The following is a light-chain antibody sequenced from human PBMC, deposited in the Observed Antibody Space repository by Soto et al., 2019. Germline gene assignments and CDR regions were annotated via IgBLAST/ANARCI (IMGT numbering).Light chain of an antibody. CDR2: KAS. CDR3: QQYHTSPWT. J-gene: IGKJ1*01. CDR1: QSIGSW. Sequence: DIQMTQSPSTLSASVGDRVTLTCRANQSIGSWMAWYQQKPGKAPKLLIYKASTLDSGVPSGFSGSRSGTEFTLTISSLHPDDFATYYCQQYHTSPWTFGQGTKVEIK. V-gene: IGKV1-5*03.